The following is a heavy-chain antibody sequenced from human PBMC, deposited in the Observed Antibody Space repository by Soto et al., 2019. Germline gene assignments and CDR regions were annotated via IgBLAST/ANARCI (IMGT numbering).Heavy chain of an antibody. CDR3: ARDLAKGGGSAGFDY. J-gene: IGHJ4*02. V-gene: IGHV1-2*02. Sequence: GASVKVSCKASGDTFTANYIHWVRQAPGQGFEWVVWINPKSGGTKYPQKFQGRATMTRDTSLSTVYMTLTRLTSDDTAVYYCARDLAKGGGSAGFDYWGQGTLVTVSS. D-gene: IGHD1-26*01. CDR1: GDTFTANY. CDR2: INPKSGGT.